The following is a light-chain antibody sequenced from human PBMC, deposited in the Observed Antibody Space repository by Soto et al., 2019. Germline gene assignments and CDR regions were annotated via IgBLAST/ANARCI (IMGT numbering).Light chain of an antibody. CDR2: GAS. CDR3: QQYNNWPSTWT. CDR1: QSVSSN. V-gene: IGKV3-15*01. J-gene: IGKJ1*01. Sequence: EIVMTQSPATLSVSPGERATLSCRASQSVSSNLAWYQQKPGQAPRLLIYGASTRATGIPARFSGSGSGTEFTLTISSLQSEDFAVYYCQQYNNWPSTWTFVQGTKVDIK.